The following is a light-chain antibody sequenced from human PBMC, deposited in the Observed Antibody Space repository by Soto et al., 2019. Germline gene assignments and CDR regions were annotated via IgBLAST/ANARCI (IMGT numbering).Light chain of an antibody. CDR1: QRVLFMSNHKNP. CDR3: QQSYSTTRT. CDR2: GXS. J-gene: IGKJ4*01. V-gene: IGKV4-1*01. Sequence: DTLITNYPESLTGSLAEGATLHYXSSQRVLFMSNHKNPLDCYQQKPGTPPRXXXYGXSTRKSGVPDRFSGSGSGTVFTLTISSLQAEDVAVYYFQQSYSTTRTFGGGTKVDIK.